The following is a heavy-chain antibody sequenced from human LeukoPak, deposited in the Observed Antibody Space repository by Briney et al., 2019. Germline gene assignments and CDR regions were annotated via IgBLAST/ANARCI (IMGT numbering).Heavy chain of an antibody. J-gene: IGHJ4*02. CDR3: ARQNSGSYTGALYYFDY. CDR2: IYYSGST. V-gene: IGHV4-59*08. CDR1: GGSISSYY. Sequence: SETLSLTCTVSGGSISSYYWSWIRQPPGKGLEWIGYIYYSGSTNYNPSLKSRVSISVDTSKNQFSLKLSSVTAADTAVYYCARQNSGSYTGALYYFDYWGQGTLVTVSS. D-gene: IGHD1-26*01.